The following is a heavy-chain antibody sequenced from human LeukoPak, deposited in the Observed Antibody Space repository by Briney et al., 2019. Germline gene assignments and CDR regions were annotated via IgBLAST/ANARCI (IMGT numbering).Heavy chain of an antibody. J-gene: IGHJ4*02. CDR3: AREGGFYRPLDY. CDR1: GGSISSTNW. Sequence: SGTLSLICGVSGGSISSTNWWTWVRQPPGKGLEWIGEVHLDGRTNYNPSLESRLTMSVDLSENHISLKLTSVTAADTAVYYCAREGGFYRPLDYWGQGTLVTVSS. CDR2: VHLDGRT. V-gene: IGHV4-4*02. D-gene: IGHD3-3*01.